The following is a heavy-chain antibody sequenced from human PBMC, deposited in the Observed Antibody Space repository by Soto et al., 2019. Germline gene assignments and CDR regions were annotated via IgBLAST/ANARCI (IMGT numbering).Heavy chain of an antibody. CDR3: ARQGGYCTNGVCPDY. V-gene: IGHV4-39*01. J-gene: IGHJ4*02. Sequence: QLQLQESGPGLVKPSETLSLTCTVSGGSISSSSYYWGWIRQPPGKGLEWIGSIYYSGSTYYNPSLKSRVTISVDTSKNQFSLKLSSVTAADTAVYYCARQGGYCTNGVCPDYWGQGTLVTVSS. CDR1: GGSISSSSYY. D-gene: IGHD2-8*01. CDR2: IYYSGST.